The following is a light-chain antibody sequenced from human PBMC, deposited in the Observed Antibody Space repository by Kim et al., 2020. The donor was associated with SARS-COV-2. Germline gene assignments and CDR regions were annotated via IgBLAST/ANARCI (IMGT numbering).Light chain of an antibody. V-gene: IGKV1-16*01. Sequence: SASVGDRVAYYCRASQGINNHIAWFQQKSGKAPKSLIYAAYTLQGGVPSGFSGSGFGTDFTLTISSLQPEDFATYHCQQYSTFPLTFGGGTKLEI. CDR1: QGINNH. J-gene: IGKJ4*01. CDR2: AAY. CDR3: QQYSTFPLT.